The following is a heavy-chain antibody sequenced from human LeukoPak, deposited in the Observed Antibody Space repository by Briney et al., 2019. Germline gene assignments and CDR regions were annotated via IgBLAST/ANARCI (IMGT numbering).Heavy chain of an antibody. Sequence: SETLSLTCAVYGGSFSGYYWSWIRQPPGKGLEWIGEINHSGSTNYNPSLKSRVTISVDTSKNQFSLKLSSVTAADTAVYYCARVPRKGYYYHSSGTPVGFDYWGPGTPGTVSS. V-gene: IGHV4-34*01. J-gene: IGHJ4*02. CDR3: ARVPRKGYYYHSSGTPVGFDY. CDR2: INHSGST. D-gene: IGHD3-22*01. CDR1: GGSFSGYY.